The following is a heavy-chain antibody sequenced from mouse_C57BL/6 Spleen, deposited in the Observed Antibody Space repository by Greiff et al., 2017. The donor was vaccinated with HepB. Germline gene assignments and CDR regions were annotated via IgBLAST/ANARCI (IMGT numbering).Heavy chain of an antibody. J-gene: IGHJ3*01. Sequence: EVKLQESGPGLVKPSQSLSLTCSVTGYSITSGYYWNWIRQFPGNKLEWMGYISYDGSNNYNPSLKNRISITRDTSKNQFFLKLNSVTTEDTATYYCARGGTGTYWFAYWGQGTLVTVSA. CDR2: ISYDGSN. CDR3: ARGGTGTYWFAY. D-gene: IGHD4-1*01. V-gene: IGHV3-6*01. CDR1: GYSITSGYY.